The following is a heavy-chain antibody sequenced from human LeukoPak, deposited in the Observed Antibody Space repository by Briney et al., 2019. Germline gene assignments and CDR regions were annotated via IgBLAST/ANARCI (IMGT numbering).Heavy chain of an antibody. Sequence: SETLSLTCAVYGGSFSGYYWSWIRQPPGKGLEWIGYIYTSGSTNYNPSLKSRVTISVDTSKNQFSLKLSSATAADTAVYYCARQFPYSNYDGGDAFDIWGQGTMVTVSS. CDR2: IYTSGST. CDR1: GGSFSGYY. V-gene: IGHV4-4*09. J-gene: IGHJ3*02. D-gene: IGHD4-11*01. CDR3: ARQFPYSNYDGGDAFDI.